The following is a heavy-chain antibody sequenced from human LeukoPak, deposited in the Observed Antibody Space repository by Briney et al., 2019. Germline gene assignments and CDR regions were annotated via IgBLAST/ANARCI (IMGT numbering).Heavy chain of an antibody. Sequence: PSETLSLTCAVYGGSFSGYYWSWIRQPPGKGLEWIGEINHSGSTNYNPSLKSRVTMSVDTSKNQFSLKLSSVTAADTAVYYCARESAMVDYWGQGTLVTVSS. D-gene: IGHD5-18*01. CDR1: GGSFSGYY. V-gene: IGHV4-34*01. CDR2: INHSGST. J-gene: IGHJ4*02. CDR3: ARESAMVDY.